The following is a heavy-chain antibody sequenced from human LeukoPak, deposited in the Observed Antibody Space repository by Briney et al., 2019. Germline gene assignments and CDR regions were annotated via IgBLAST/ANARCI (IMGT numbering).Heavy chain of an antibody. J-gene: IGHJ4*02. D-gene: IGHD3-3*01. CDR2: ISGSGGST. CDR3: AEGLFYDFWSGYPSFDY. CDR1: GFTFSSYA. Sequence: GGSLRLSCAASGFTFSSYAMSWVRQAPGKGLEGVSAISGSGGSTYYADSVKGRFTISRDNSKNTLYLQMNSLRAEDPAVYYLAEGLFYDFWSGYPSFDYWGQGTLVTVSS. V-gene: IGHV3-23*01.